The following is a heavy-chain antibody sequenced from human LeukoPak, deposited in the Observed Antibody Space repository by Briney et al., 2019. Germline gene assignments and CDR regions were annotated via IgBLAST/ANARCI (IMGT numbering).Heavy chain of an antibody. CDR1: GFTFSSYY. V-gene: IGHV3-11*06. D-gene: IGHD2-2*01. Sequence: GGSLRLSCAASGFTFSSYYMSWIRQAPGKGLEWVSYINSSSSYTNYADAVKGRFTISRDNAKNSLYLQMNSLRAEDTAVYYCARDLHCSSTICYNTADWYFDLWGGGSLVTVSS. J-gene: IGHJ2*01. CDR2: INSSSSYT. CDR3: ARDLHCSSTICYNTADWYFDL.